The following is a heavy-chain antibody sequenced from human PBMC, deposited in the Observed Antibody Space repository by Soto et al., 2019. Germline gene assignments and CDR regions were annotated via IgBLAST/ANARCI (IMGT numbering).Heavy chain of an antibody. D-gene: IGHD6-13*01. CDR2: IHYSGNT. CDR3: ARARVPYSSTWYRYDYYGMDI. Sequence: RSLTCTVSGDSISSSSYYWSWIRQHPGKGLEWIGYIHYSGNTRYNPSLKSRLTISVDTSKNQFSLMLSSLTAADTAVYFCARARVPYSSTWYRYDYYGMDIWGRGTTVTVSS. V-gene: IGHV4-31*03. CDR1: GDSISSSSYY. J-gene: IGHJ6*04.